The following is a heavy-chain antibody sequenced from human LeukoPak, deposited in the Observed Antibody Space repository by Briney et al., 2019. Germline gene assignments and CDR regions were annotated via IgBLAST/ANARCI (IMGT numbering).Heavy chain of an antibody. CDR2: ISSSSSYI. CDR1: GFTFSSYS. J-gene: IGHJ6*03. Sequence: GGSLRLSCAASGFTFSSYSMNWVRQAPGKGLEWVSSISSSSSYIYYADSVKGRFTISRDNAKNSLYLQMNSLRAEDTAVYYCARRHLLRGYYYYYMDVWGKGTTVTVSS. CDR3: ARRHLLRGYYYYYMDV. V-gene: IGHV3-21*01.